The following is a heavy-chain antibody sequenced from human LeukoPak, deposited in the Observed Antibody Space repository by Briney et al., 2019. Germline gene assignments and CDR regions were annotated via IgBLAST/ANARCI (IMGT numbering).Heavy chain of an antibody. CDR2: ISYDGSYK. CDR3: AKGVVSIAVAGLGYFDY. CDR1: GFTFSSYG. Sequence: GGSLRLSCAASGFTFSSYGMHWVRQAPGKGLEWVAFISYDGSYKYYADSVKGRFPISRDNSKNTLFLRMNSLRPEDTAVYYCAKGVVSIAVAGLGYFDYWGQGTLVTVSS. J-gene: IGHJ4*02. V-gene: IGHV3-30*18. D-gene: IGHD6-13*01.